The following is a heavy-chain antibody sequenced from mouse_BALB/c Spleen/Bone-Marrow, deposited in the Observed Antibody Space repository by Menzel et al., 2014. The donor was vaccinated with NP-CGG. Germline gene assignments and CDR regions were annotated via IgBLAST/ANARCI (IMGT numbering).Heavy chain of an antibody. J-gene: IGHJ3*01. CDR3: KRGGGFAY. V-gene: IGHV1-47*01. CDR2: FHPYNDDT. Sequence: VQGVESGAELVKPGASVKMSCKAFGYTFTTYPIEWMKQNHGKSLEWIGNFHPYNDDTKYNEKFKGKAKLTVEKSSSTVYFELSRLTSDDAGGYYCKRGGGFAYWGQGTLVTVSA. CDR1: GYTFTTYP.